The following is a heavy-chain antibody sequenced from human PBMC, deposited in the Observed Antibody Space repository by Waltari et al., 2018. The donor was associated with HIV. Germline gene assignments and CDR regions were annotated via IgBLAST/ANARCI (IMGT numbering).Heavy chain of an antibody. Sequence: VQLHESGPGMVKPSETLSLTCAVSGYSISSVYYWGWIRQPPGKGLEWFGSAARSGNTYYSPSLKSRVTISLDTSKNQFSLKLNSVAAADTAVYYCGSGSRRGHSHGIDYWGQGTLVTVSS. D-gene: IGHD5-18*01. CDR1: GYSISSVYY. CDR3: GSGSRRGHSHGIDY. CDR2: AARSGNT. V-gene: IGHV4-38-2*01. J-gene: IGHJ4*02.